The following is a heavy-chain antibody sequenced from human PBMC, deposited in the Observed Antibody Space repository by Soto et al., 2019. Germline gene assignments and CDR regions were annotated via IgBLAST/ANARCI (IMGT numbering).Heavy chain of an antibody. D-gene: IGHD3-10*01. CDR2: ISGSGGST. Sequence: PGGSLRLSXAASGFTFSSYAMSWVRQAPGKGLEWVSAISGSGGSTYYADSVKGRFTISRDNSKNTLYLQMNSLRAEDTAVYYCAKWSSAVLWFGEMDVWGQGTTVTVSS. V-gene: IGHV3-23*01. CDR1: GFTFSSYA. CDR3: AKWSSAVLWFGEMDV. J-gene: IGHJ6*02.